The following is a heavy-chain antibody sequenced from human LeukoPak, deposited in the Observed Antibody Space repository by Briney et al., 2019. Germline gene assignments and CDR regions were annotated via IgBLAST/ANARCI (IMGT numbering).Heavy chain of an antibody. Sequence: GASVKVSCKASGYTFTSYYMHWVRQAPGQGLEWMGIINPSGGSTSYAQKFQGRVTMTRDTSTSTVYMELSSLRSEDTAVYYCARGVGVGAGGLDAFDIWGQGTMVTVSS. J-gene: IGHJ3*02. V-gene: IGHV1-46*01. CDR1: GYTFTSYY. CDR2: INPSGGST. D-gene: IGHD1-26*01. CDR3: ARGVGVGAGGLDAFDI.